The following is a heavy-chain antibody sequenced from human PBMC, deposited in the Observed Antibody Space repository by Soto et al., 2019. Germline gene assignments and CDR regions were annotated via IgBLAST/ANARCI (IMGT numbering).Heavy chain of an antibody. CDR3: AGRVYKVRKKPVAGMIDY. J-gene: IGHJ4*02. Sequence: EVQLLESGGGLVQPGGSLRLSCAASGFTFSSYAMSWVRQAPGKGLDWVSAISGSGGSTYYADSVKGRFTISRDNSKNTLYLQMNSLRAEDTAVYYCAGRVYKVRKKPVAGMIDYWGQGTLVTVSS. V-gene: IGHV3-23*01. CDR1: GFTFSSYA. D-gene: IGHD6-19*01. CDR2: ISGSGGST.